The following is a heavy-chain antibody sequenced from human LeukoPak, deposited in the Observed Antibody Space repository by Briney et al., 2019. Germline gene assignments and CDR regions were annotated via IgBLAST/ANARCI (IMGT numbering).Heavy chain of an antibody. CDR1: GFTFDDYA. Sequence: GGSLRLSCAASGFTFDDYAMHWVRQAPGKGLEWVSGISWNSGSIGYADSVKGRFTISRDNAKNSLYLQMNSLRAEDTALYYCAKDIGPNPYYFDYWGQGTLVTVSS. CDR2: ISWNSGSI. CDR3: AKDIGPNPYYFDY. J-gene: IGHJ4*02. V-gene: IGHV3-9*01.